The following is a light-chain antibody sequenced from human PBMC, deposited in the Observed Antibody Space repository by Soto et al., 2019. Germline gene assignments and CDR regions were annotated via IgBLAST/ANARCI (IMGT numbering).Light chain of an antibody. Sequence: EVVMTQSPATLSVFPGERVTLSCRASQSVSSSLAWYQQKPGQAPRLLIYSASTRATGIPARFSGSGSGTEFTLTISSLESEDFAVYYCQQYINGYTFGQGTKLE. CDR3: QQYINGYT. CDR2: SAS. V-gene: IGKV3-15*01. J-gene: IGKJ2*01. CDR1: QSVSSS.